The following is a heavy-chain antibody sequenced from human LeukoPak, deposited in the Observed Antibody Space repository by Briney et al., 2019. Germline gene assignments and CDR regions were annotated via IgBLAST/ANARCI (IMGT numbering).Heavy chain of an antibody. D-gene: IGHD2-21*01. CDR2: ISYDGSNK. J-gene: IGHJ4*02. CDR3: AKDYSPSSYYFDY. V-gene: IGHV3-30*18. CDR1: GFTFSSYG. Sequence: GRSLRLSCAASGFTFSSYGMHWVRQAPGKGLEWVAVISYDGSNKYYADSVKGRFTISRDNSKNTLYLQMNSLRAEDTAVYYCAKDYSPSSYYFDYWGQGTLVTVSS.